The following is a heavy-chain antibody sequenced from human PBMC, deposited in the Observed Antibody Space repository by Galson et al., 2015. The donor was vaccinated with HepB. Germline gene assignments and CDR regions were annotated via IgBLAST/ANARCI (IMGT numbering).Heavy chain of an antibody. V-gene: IGHV3-23*01. Sequence: SLRLSCAASGLIFSNYAMSWVRRAPGKGLEWVSALSGSGDSTYYADSVKGQFTISRDNSKNTLFLQMNSLRAEDTAVYYCATHRRGYHDRSGYWYFDLWGRGTLVTVSS. D-gene: IGHD3-22*01. CDR2: LSGSGDST. CDR1: GLIFSNYA. J-gene: IGHJ2*01. CDR3: ATHRRGYHDRSGYWYFDL.